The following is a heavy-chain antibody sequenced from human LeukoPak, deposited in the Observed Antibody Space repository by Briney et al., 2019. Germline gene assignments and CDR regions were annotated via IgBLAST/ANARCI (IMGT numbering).Heavy chain of an antibody. CDR2: INPNSDGT. V-gene: IGHV1-2*02. D-gene: IGHD3-10*01. Sequence: GASLKVSCKASGYTFTGYYMHWVRQAPGQGLEWMGWINPNSDGTNYAQKFQGRVTMTRDTSISTAYMELSRLRSDDTAVYYCARGGVIISEGGFDPWGQGTLVTVSS. CDR3: ARGGVIISEGGFDP. CDR1: GYTFTGYY. J-gene: IGHJ5*02.